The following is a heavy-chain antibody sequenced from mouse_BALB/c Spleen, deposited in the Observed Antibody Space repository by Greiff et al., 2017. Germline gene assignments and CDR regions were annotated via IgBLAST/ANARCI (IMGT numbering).Heavy chain of an antibody. CDR3: ARQGARGFAY. CDR1: GFTFSSYT. Sequence: EVQVVESGGGLVQPGGSLKLSCAASGFTFSSYTMSWVRQTPEKRLEWVAYISNGGGSTYYPDTVKGRFTISRDNAKNTLYLQMSSLKSEDTAMYYCARQGARGFAYWGQGTLVTVSA. V-gene: IGHV5-12-2*01. J-gene: IGHJ3*01. CDR2: ISNGGGST.